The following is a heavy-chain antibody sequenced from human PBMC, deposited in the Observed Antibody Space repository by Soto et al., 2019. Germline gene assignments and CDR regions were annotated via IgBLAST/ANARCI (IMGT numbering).Heavy chain of an antibody. CDR2: IRSKANSYAT. V-gene: IGHV3-73*01. J-gene: IGHJ6*03. D-gene: IGHD5-12*01. CDR1: GFTFSGSA. Sequence: EVQLVESGGGLVQPGGSLRLSCAASGFTFSGSAMHWVRQASGKGLEWVGRIRSKANSYATAYAASVKGRFTISRDDSKNTAYLQMNSLKTEDTAVYYCTRQTSGYDASYYYYYMDVWGKGTTVTVSS. CDR3: TRQTSGYDASYYYYYMDV.